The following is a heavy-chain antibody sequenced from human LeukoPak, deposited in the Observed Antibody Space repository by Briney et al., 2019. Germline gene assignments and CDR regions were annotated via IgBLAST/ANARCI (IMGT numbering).Heavy chain of an antibody. D-gene: IGHD2/OR15-2a*01. J-gene: IGHJ4*02. CDR1: GFAFSDYW. V-gene: IGHV3-7*01. CDR2: IKQDGRQR. Sequence: GGSLRLSCAASGFAFSDYWMSWVRQAPGEGLEWVANIKQDGRQRNYVDSVRGRFTISRDNAKNSLYLQMNSLRAEDTAVYYCTRDEGEYINTYRFDAWGQGTLVTVSS. CDR3: TRDEGEYINTYRFDA.